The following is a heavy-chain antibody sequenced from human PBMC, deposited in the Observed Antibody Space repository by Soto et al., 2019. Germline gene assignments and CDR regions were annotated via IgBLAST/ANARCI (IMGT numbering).Heavy chain of an antibody. J-gene: IGHJ4*02. CDR3: ARPSSKVYYDRSGSPYGD. Sequence: PSETLSLTCAVYGESFSDYYWSWIRQPPGKGLEWIGEISHSGSTNYNPSLKSRVTISVDTSKNQFSLKLSSVTAADTAVYYRARPSSKVYYDRSGSPYGDWGQGTLVTVSS. CDR1: GESFSDYY. V-gene: IGHV4-34*01. CDR2: ISHSGST. D-gene: IGHD3-22*01.